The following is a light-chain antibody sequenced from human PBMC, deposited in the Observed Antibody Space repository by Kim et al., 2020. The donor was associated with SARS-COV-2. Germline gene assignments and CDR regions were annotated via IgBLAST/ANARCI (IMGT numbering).Light chain of an antibody. Sequence: PGQTDRITCSGDALPKQYAYWYQQKPGKAPVLVIYKDSERPSGIPERFSGSSSGRTVTLTISGVQAEDEADYYCQSADSSGTYVGFGGGTQLTVL. V-gene: IGLV3-25*03. CDR2: KDS. CDR3: QSADSSGTYVG. J-gene: IGLJ2*01. CDR1: ALPKQY.